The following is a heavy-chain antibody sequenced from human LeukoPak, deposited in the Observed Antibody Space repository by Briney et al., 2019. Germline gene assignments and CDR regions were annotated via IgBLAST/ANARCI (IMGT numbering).Heavy chain of an antibody. CDR3: ARGPRAAADDY. Sequence: SETLSLTCTVSGGSISSYYWSWIRQPPGKGLEWIGYIYYSGSTNHNPSLKSRVTISVDTSKNQFSLKLSSVTAADTAVYYCARGPRAAADDYWGQGTLVTVSS. CDR2: IYYSGST. CDR1: GGSISSYY. V-gene: IGHV4-59*01. J-gene: IGHJ4*02. D-gene: IGHD6-13*01.